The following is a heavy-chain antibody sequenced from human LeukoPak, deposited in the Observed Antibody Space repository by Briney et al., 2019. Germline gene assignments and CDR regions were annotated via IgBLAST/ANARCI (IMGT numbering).Heavy chain of an antibody. CDR2: ISASGGST. V-gene: IGHV3-23*01. Sequence: PGGSLRLSCAASGFTFSSYAMSWVRQAPGKGLEWVSAISASGGSTYYADSVKGRFTISRDNSKNTLYLQMNSLRVEDTAVYYCAKRPFSGSYTWVDYWGQGTLVTVSS. CDR1: GFTFSSYA. CDR3: AKRPFSGSYTWVDY. J-gene: IGHJ4*02. D-gene: IGHD1-26*01.